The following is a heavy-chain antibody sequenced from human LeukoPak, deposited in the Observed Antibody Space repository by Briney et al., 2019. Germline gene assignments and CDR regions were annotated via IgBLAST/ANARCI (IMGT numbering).Heavy chain of an antibody. Sequence: GGSLRLSCTSSGFIFSSHWMNWVRQAPGKGPEWVANIKYDGSEQYYVDSVKGRFSISRDNTKNLLYLQMNSLRVEDTATYYCVKVSYDIVVTKNRIPKLSWLDPWGQGIMVAVSS. J-gene: IGHJ5*02. V-gene: IGHV3-7*03. CDR1: GFIFSSHW. CDR3: VKVSYDIVVTKNRIPKLSWLDP. D-gene: IGHD2-21*01. CDR2: IKYDGSEQ.